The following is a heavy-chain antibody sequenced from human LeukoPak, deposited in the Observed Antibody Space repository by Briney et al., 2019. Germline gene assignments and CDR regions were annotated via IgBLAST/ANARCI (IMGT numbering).Heavy chain of an antibody. J-gene: IGHJ4*02. CDR2: IKQDGSEK. Sequence: GGSLRLSCAASGFTFNTYWMSWVRQAPGKGLEWVANIKQDGSEKYYVDSVKGRFTISRDNAKNSLYLQMNSLRAEDTAVYYCARDIVLMVYAPGDYWGQGTLVTVSS. V-gene: IGHV3-7*01. CDR1: GFTFNTYW. CDR3: ARDIVLMVYAPGDY. D-gene: IGHD2-8*01.